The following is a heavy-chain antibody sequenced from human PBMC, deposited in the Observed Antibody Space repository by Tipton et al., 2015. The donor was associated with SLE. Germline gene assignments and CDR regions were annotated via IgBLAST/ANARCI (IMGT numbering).Heavy chain of an antibody. CDR2: IYTSGST. D-gene: IGHD6-19*01. CDR1: GGSISNYY. CDR3: ARGPFQRWPPGAY. V-gene: IGHV4-59*10. J-gene: IGHJ4*02. Sequence: LRLSCAVYGGSISNYYWSWIRQPAGKGLEWIGRIYTSGSTNYNPSLKSRVTMSVDTSKNQFSLKLSSVTAADTAVYYCARGPFQRWPPGAYWGQGTLVTVSS.